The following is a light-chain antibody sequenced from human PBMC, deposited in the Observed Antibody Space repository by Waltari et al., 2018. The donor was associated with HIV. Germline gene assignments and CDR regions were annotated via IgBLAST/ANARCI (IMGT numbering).Light chain of an antibody. CDR3: SSYASHNTYV. V-gene: IGLV2-14*03. CDR1: TNDVGLYNY. Sequence: QSALTQPASVSGSPGQSITISCTGTTNDVGLYNYVSWHQQHPGKVPKLIIYEVRSRPSGSSDRFSGSKSGNTASLTISGLQAEDEADYYCSSYASHNTYVFGTGTKVTVL. CDR2: EVR. J-gene: IGLJ1*01.